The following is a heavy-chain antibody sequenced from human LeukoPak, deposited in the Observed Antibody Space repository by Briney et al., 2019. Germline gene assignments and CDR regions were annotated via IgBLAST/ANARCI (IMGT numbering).Heavy chain of an antibody. D-gene: IGHD6-25*01. CDR2: IKPAGGEK. CDR1: GFTFSSYD. CDR3: ARDPLSGALDY. J-gene: IGHJ4*02. V-gene: IGHV3-7*01. Sequence: GGSLRLSCTASGFTFSSYDMNWVRQAPGKGLEWVADIKPAGGEKYVDSVKGRFTVSRDNAKNSLYLQMNSLRVEDTAVYYCARDPLSGALDYWGQGALVIVSS.